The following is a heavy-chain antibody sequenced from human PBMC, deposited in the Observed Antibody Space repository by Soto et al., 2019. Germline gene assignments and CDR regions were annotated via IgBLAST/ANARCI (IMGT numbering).Heavy chain of an antibody. D-gene: IGHD6-6*01. CDR3: ANRKYSSSASC. J-gene: IGHJ4*02. Sequence: QVQLQQWGAGLLKPSETLSLTCAVYGGSFSGYYWSWIRQPPGKGLEWIGEINHSGSTNYNPSLKSRVTISVDTSKNQFSLRLSSVTAADTAVYYCANRKYSSSASCWGQGTLVTVSS. CDR2: INHSGST. V-gene: IGHV4-34*01. CDR1: GGSFSGYY.